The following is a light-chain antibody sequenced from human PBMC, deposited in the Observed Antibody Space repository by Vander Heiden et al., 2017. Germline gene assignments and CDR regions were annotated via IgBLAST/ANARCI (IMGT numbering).Light chain of an antibody. J-gene: IGLJ1*01. CDR2: DDS. V-gene: IGLV3-21*03. CDR1: NNGSKS. CDR3: QVWDSSSDHPNYV. Sequence: SYVLTQPPSVSLAPGTTARITSGGNNNGSKSVHWYQQKPGQAPVLVVYDDSDRPPVIPARFTGSNAGNTATLTISRVEAGDEADYYCQVWDSSSDHPNYVFGTGTKFTVL.